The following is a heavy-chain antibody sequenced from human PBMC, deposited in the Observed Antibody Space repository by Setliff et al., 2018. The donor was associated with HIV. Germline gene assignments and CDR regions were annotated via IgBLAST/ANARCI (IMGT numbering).Heavy chain of an antibody. CDR2: INEDGSQK. V-gene: IGHV3-7*01. D-gene: IGHD4-4*01. Sequence: GGSLRLSCVASGYSFSTYGMTWVRQAPGKGLEWVANINEDGSQKGYGGSVKGRFTIFKDNARNIVYMEMTSMRDEDTAVYYCANTPGYRSKWGQGTLVTVSS. CDR3: ANTPGYRSK. J-gene: IGHJ4*02. CDR1: GYSFSTYG.